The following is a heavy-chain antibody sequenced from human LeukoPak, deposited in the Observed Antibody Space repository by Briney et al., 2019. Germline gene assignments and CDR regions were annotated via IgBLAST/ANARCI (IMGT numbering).Heavy chain of an antibody. CDR2: ISYDGSNK. J-gene: IGHJ4*02. D-gene: IGHD6-6*01. CDR1: GFTFSSYW. Sequence: GGSLRLSCAASGFTFSSYWMSWVRQAPGKGLEWVAVISYDGSNKYYADSVKGRFTISRDNSKNTLYLQMNSLRAEDTAVYYCARPKKYSSSSPFDYWGQGTLVTVSS. V-gene: IGHV3-30-3*01. CDR3: ARPKKYSSSSPFDY.